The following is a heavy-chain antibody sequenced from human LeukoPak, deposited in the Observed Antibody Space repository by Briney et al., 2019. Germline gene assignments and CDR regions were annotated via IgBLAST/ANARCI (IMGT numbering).Heavy chain of an antibody. CDR3: ARDVPAAISRNWFDP. D-gene: IGHD2-2*02. CDR2: INHSGST. Sequence: PSEALSLTCAVYGGSFSGYYWSWIRQPPGKGLEWIGEINHSGSTNYNPSLKSRVTISVDTSKNQFSLKLSSVTAADTAVYYCARDVPAAISRNWFDPWGQGTLVTVSS. J-gene: IGHJ5*02. CDR1: GGSFSGYY. V-gene: IGHV4-34*01.